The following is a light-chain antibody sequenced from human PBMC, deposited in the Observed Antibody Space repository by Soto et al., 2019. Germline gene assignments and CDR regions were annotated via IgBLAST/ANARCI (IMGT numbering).Light chain of an antibody. CDR1: QSVSNDF. J-gene: IGKJ5*01. Sequence: EIVLTQSPGILSLSPGERATLSCRASQSVSNDFLAWYQQKPGQAPRLLIYGASTRATDVPDRFSGSGSGADFTLTISRLEPEDFAVYYCQQYGSSLITFGQGTRLEI. CDR3: QQYGSSLIT. V-gene: IGKV3-20*01. CDR2: GAS.